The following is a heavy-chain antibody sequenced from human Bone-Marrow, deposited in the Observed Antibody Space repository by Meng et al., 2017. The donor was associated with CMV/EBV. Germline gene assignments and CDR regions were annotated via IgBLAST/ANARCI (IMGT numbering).Heavy chain of an antibody. CDR1: GFTFSSYS. D-gene: IGHD4-17*01. V-gene: IGHV3-21*01. J-gene: IGHJ4*02. CDR3: ARDQDYGDIPDFDY. Sequence: SCAASGFTFSSYSMNWVRQAPGKGLEWVSSISSSSSYIYYADSVKGRFTISRDNAKNSLYLQMNSLRAEDTAVYYCARDQDYGDIPDFDYWGQGTLVTVSS. CDR2: ISSSSSYI.